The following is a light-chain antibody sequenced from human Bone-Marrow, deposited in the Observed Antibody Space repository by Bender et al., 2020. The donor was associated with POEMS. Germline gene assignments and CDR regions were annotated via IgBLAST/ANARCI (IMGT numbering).Light chain of an antibody. CDR2: KDT. Sequence: SNELTQPPSVSVSPGQTARITCSGDELSKQYSYWYLQRAGQAPVLIIYKDTERTSAIPDRFSGSTSGTTVTLTISGVQAEDEGDYYCQSADTSGTYWMFGGGTKLTVL. J-gene: IGLJ3*02. CDR1: ELSKQY. CDR3: QSADTSGTYWM. V-gene: IGLV3-25*03.